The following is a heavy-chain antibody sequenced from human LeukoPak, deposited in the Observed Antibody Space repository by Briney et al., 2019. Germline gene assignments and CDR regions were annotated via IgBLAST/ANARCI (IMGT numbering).Heavy chain of an antibody. CDR2: IYYSGST. CDR1: GGSISSYY. Sequence: SETLSLTCTVSGGSISSYYWSWIRQPPGKGLEWIGYIYYSGSTNYNPSLKSRVTISVDTSKNQFSLKLNSVTAADTAVYYCARESGSYLWRSWLNPWGQGTLVTVSS. CDR3: ARESGSYLWRSWLNP. J-gene: IGHJ5*02. V-gene: IGHV4-59*01. D-gene: IGHD3-16*01.